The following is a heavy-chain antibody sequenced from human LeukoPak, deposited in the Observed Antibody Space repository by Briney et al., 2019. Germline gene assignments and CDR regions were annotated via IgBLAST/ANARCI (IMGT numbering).Heavy chain of an antibody. CDR2: IYYSGST. V-gene: IGHV4-59*08. CDR3: ARLLSYATADY. D-gene: IGHD1-26*01. J-gene: IGHJ4*02. CDR1: GGSISSYY. Sequence: PSETLSLTCTVSGGSISSYYWSWIRQPPGKGLEWIGYIYYSGSTNYNPSLKSRVTISVDTSKNQFSLKLGSVTAADTAVYYCARLLSYATADYWGQGTLVTVSS.